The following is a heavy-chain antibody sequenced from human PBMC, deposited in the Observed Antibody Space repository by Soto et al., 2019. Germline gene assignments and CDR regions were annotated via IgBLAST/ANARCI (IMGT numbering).Heavy chain of an antibody. J-gene: IGHJ3*02. CDR3: ARGRFSGELSVAFAI. V-gene: IGHV1-3*01. Sequence: ASVKVSCKASGYTFTSYSMHWVRQAPVQRLEWMGWINAGNGNTKYSQKFQGRVTITRDTSASTAYMELSSLRSEDTAVYYCARGRFSGELSVAFAIWGQGTMVTVSS. CDR2: INAGNGNT. CDR1: GYTFTSYS. D-gene: IGHD3-16*02.